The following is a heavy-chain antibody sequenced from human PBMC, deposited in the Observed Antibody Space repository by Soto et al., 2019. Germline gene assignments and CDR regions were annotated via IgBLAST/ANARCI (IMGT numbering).Heavy chain of an antibody. CDR2: IYYSGST. V-gene: IGHV4-31*03. Sequence: QVQLQESGPGLVKPSQTLSLTCTVSGGSISSGGYYWSWIRQHPGKGLEWIGYIYYSGSTYYNPSLKSRVTISVDTSKNQFSLKLSAVTAADTAVYYCARGSYCGGDCFPYWYFDLWGRGTLVTVSS. J-gene: IGHJ2*01. CDR1: GGSISSGGYY. CDR3: ARGSYCGGDCFPYWYFDL. D-gene: IGHD2-21*02.